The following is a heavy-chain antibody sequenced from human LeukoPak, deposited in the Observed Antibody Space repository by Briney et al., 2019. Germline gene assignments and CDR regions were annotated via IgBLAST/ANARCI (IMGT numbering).Heavy chain of an antibody. V-gene: IGHV1-69*13. J-gene: IGHJ2*01. CDR3: ARDSTMVTPYWYFAL. D-gene: IGHD5/OR15-5a*01. CDR2: IIPIFGTA. Sequence: ASVKVSCKASGGAFNSYAISWVRQAPGQGLEWMGGIIPIFGTAYYAENSQGRVTITADESTSTVYMELSSLRSEDTAVYYCARDSTMVTPYWYFALWGRGTLVTVSP. CDR1: GGAFNSYA.